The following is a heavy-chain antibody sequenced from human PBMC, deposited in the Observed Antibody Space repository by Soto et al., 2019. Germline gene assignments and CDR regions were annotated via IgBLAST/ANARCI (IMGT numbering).Heavy chain of an antibody. CDR3: AKDSLGIAVAGSYFDY. Sequence: QVQVVESGGGVVQPGRSLRLSCAASGFTFRTYGMHWVRQAPGKGLEWVSLISYDGSNKYYADSVKGRFTISRDNSKNTLYLQMNSLRAEDTAVYYCAKDSLGIAVAGSYFDYWGQGTLVTVSS. CDR1: GFTFRTYG. D-gene: IGHD6-19*01. J-gene: IGHJ4*02. V-gene: IGHV3-30*18. CDR2: ISYDGSNK.